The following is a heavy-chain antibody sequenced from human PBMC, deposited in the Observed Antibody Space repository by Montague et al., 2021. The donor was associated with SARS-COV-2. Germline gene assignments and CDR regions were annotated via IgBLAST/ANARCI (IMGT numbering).Heavy chain of an antibody. Sequence: TLSLTCTVSGGSISSGSYYWNWIRQHPGKGLEWIGYIYYSGSSYYNPSLKSRVTISVDTSKNQFSLRLSSVTAADTAVYYCARARTSLIVVVNEFDYWGQGTLVTVSS. CDR2: IYYSGSS. V-gene: IGHV4-31*03. J-gene: IGHJ4*02. CDR1: GGSISSGSYY. D-gene: IGHD2-21*01. CDR3: ARARTSLIVVVNEFDY.